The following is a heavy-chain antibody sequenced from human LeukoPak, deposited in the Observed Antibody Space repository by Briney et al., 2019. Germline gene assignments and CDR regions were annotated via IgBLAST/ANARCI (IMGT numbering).Heavy chain of an antibody. CDR1: GYTFTSYG. CDR2: ISAYNGNT. Sequence: ASVKVSCKASGYTFTSYGISWVRQAPGQGLEWMGWISAYNGNTNYAQKLQGRVTMTTDTSTNTAYMELSSLRSDDTAVYYGARVSGVSYCLDYWGQGSLVTVSS. J-gene: IGHJ4*02. CDR3: ARVSGVSYCLDY. V-gene: IGHV1-18*01. D-gene: IGHD1-26*01.